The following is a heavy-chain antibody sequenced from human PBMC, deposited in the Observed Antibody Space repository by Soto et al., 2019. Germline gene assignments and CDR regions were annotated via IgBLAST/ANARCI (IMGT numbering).Heavy chain of an antibody. CDR2: INSDGSST. CDR3: AREVYDFWSGYYMYYYGMDV. V-gene: IGHV3-74*01. CDR1: GFTFSSYW. J-gene: IGHJ6*02. D-gene: IGHD3-3*01. Sequence: HPGGSLRLSCAASGFTFSSYWMHWVRQAPGKGLVWVSRINSDGSSTSYADSVKGRFTISRDNAKNTLYLQMNSLRAEDTAVYYCAREVYDFWSGYYMYYYGMDVWGQGTTVTVSS.